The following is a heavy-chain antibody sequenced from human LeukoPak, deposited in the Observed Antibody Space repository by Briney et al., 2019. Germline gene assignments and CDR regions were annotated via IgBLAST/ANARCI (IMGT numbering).Heavy chain of an antibody. CDR3: ASRYCSSTSCWIDY. D-gene: IGHD2-2*01. J-gene: IGHJ4*02. Sequence: GGSLRLSCAASGFTFSSYAMHWVRQAPGKGLEWVAVISYDGSNKYYADSVKGRFTISRDNSKNTLCLQMNSLRAEDTAVYYWASRYCSSTSCWIDYWGQGTLVTVSS. CDR2: ISYDGSNK. V-gene: IGHV3-30-3*01. CDR1: GFTFSSYA.